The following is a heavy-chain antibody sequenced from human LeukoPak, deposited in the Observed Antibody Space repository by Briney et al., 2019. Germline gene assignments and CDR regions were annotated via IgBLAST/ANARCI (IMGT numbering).Heavy chain of an antibody. CDR2: IYYSGST. V-gene: IGHV4-59*08. CDR3: ARNTVALSHTTI. CDR1: GGSISSYY. D-gene: IGHD4-11*01. J-gene: IGHJ4*02. Sequence: PSETLSLTCTVSGGSISSYYWSWIRQPPGKGLEWIGYIYYSGSTNYKPSLKSRVTISVDTSKNQFSLKLSSVTAADTAVYYCARNTVALSHTTIWGQGTLVTVFS.